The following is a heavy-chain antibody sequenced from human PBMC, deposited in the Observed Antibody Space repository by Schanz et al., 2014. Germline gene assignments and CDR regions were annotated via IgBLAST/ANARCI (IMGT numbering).Heavy chain of an antibody. J-gene: IGHJ5*02. V-gene: IGHV1-18*01. Sequence: QVQLVQSGAEVKKPGASVRVSCKASGYTFTTYAMSWVRQAPGQGLEWVGWLSFYTGNTNYCQKVHGRVTMTADTSTNTAYMALTSLRSDDTAFYYCAKAQYDILTDSYSSLDPWGQGTLVTVSS. CDR1: GYTFTTYA. CDR3: AKAQYDILTDSYSSLDP. CDR2: LSFYTGNT. D-gene: IGHD3-9*01.